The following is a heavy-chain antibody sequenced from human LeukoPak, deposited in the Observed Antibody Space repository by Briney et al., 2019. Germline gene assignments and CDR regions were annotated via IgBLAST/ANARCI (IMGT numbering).Heavy chain of an antibody. V-gene: IGHV3-30*02. CDR1: GFNFSNYD. CDR2: IRYDGSDK. CDR3: AKCDTS. J-gene: IGHJ5*02. Sequence: PGGSLRLSCAASGFNFSNYDMHWVRQAPGKGLEWVAFIRYDGSDKYYADSVKGRFTISRDNSKNTLYLQMNSLRTEDTAVYYCAKCDTSWGQGTLVTVSS. D-gene: IGHD2-21*02.